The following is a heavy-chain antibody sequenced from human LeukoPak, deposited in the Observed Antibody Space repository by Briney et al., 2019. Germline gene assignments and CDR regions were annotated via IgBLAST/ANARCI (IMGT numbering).Heavy chain of an antibody. CDR1: GGSFSGYY. D-gene: IGHD4-11*01. CDR3: ATTRLLDY. Sequence: SETLSLTCAVYGGSFSGYYWSSIRQPPGKGLEWIGEINHSGSTNYNPSLKSRVTISVDTSKNQFSLKLSSVTAADTAVYYCATTRLLDYWGQGTLVTVSS. V-gene: IGHV4-34*01. J-gene: IGHJ4*02. CDR2: INHSGST.